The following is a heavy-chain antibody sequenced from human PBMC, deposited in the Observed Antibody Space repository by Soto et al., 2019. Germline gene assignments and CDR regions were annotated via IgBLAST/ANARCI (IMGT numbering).Heavy chain of an antibody. D-gene: IGHD3-10*01. J-gene: IGHJ2*01. V-gene: IGHV2-5*01. CDR2: IYWNDDK. CDR1: GFSLSTSGLG. Sequence: QITLKESGPSLVKPTQTLTLTCTFSGFSLSTSGLGVGWIRQPPGKALEWLALIYWNDDKRYSPSLKSSHTTTSDKDKNQVFVRKTKVDPVDTATYYCGDSRRTIVRGVFGDWYFDLWGRGTLVTVSS. CDR3: GDSRRTIVRGVFGDWYFDL.